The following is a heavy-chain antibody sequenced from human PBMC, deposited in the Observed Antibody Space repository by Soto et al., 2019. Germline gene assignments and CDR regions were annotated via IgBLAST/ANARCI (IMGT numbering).Heavy chain of an antibody. CDR3: ARESGSYSYFDY. D-gene: IGHD1-26*01. CDR2: SNPNSGGT. V-gene: IGHV1-2*02. Sequence: ASVKVSCKGSGYTVTGYYMHWVRQAPGQGLEGMGWSNPNSGGTNYAQKFQGRGTMTRDTSISTAYMELRRLRSDDTAVYYCARESGSYSYFDYWGQGTLVTVSS. CDR1: GYTVTGYY. J-gene: IGHJ4*02.